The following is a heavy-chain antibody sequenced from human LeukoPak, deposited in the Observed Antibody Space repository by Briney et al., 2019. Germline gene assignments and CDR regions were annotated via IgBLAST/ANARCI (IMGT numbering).Heavy chain of an antibody. D-gene: IGHD3-22*01. CDR1: GFTFDDYG. V-gene: IGHV3-20*04. CDR3: AREDYNDSSRYLDY. Sequence: GGSLRLSCAASGFTFDDYGMSWVRQAPGKGLEWVSGINWNGGSTGYADSVKGRFTISRDNAKNSLYLQMNSLRAEDTALYYCAREDYNDSSRYLDYWGQGTLVTVSS. J-gene: IGHJ4*02. CDR2: INWNGGST.